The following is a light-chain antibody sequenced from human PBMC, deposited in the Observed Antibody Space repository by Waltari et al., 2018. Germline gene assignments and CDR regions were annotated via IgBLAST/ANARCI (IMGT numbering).Light chain of an antibody. Sequence: QTGVTQEPSLSVSPGGTVTLTCALSSGSLSTTSYATWYQQTPGQAPRTLVYKANPRSSGVPERFSDSIRGNTAALTITGAQADDESDYYCALYMGSGIWVFGGGTRLTVL. J-gene: IGLJ3*02. CDR1: SGSLSTTSY. CDR3: ALYMGSGIWV. CDR2: KAN. V-gene: IGLV8-61*01.